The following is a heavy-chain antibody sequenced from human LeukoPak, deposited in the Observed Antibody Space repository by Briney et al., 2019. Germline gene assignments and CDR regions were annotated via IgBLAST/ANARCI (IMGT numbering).Heavy chain of an antibody. CDR1: GFTFSNAW. V-gene: IGHV3-15*01. CDR3: TWENYDFWSGYYTGYYYYMDV. CDR2: IKSKTDGGTT. J-gene: IGHJ6*03. Sequence: GGSLRLSCAASGFTFSNAWMSWVRQVPGKGLEWIGRIKSKTDGGTTDYAAPVKGRFTISRDDSKNTLYLQMNSLKTEDTAVYYCTWENYDFWSGYYTGYYYYMDVWGKGTTVTVSS. D-gene: IGHD3-3*01.